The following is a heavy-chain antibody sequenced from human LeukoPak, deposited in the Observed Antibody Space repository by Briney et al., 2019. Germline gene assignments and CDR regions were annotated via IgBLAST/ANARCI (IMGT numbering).Heavy chain of an antibody. CDR3: VRGSSSF. D-gene: IGHD2-2*01. Sequence: GGSLRLSCAVSGLTTRNSWMSWVRQAPGKGLEWVANIDPDGTDLYYMDSVKGRFTVSRDNDKNSLYLQTHSLRVEDTATYYCVRGSSSFWGQGTLVTV. V-gene: IGHV3-7*04. CDR2: IDPDGTDL. J-gene: IGHJ4*02. CDR1: GLTTRNSW.